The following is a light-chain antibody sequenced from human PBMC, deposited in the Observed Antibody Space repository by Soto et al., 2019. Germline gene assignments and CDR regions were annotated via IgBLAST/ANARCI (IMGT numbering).Light chain of an antibody. CDR2: GAS. CDR3: QQFGSSSWT. CDR1: QSVSSSY. V-gene: IGKV3-20*01. Sequence: ESVLTQSPGTLSLSPGEKATLSCRASQSVSSSYLAWYQQKPGQAPRLLIYGASSRATGIPDRFSGSGSGTDFTLTVSRLELEDFAVYYCQQFGSSSWTSGQGTK. J-gene: IGKJ1*01.